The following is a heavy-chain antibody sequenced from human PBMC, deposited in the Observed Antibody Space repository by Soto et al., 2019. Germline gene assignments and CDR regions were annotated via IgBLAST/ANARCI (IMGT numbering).Heavy chain of an antibody. CDR1: GITFSSYS. D-gene: IGHD3-16*02. Sequence: PGGCLKLSCVASGITFSSYSMAWVRQVQSKGQGWVVVISYDGSNKYYADSVKGRFTISRDNSKNTLYLQMNSLRAEDTAVYYCARDRLRLGELSFQPYYYYGMDVWGQGTTVTVSS. V-gene: IGHV3-30-3*01. CDR2: ISYDGSNK. J-gene: IGHJ6*02. CDR3: ARDRLRLGELSFQPYYYYGMDV.